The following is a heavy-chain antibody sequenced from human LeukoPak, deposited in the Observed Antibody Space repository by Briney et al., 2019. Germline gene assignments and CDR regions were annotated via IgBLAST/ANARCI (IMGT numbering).Heavy chain of an antibody. V-gene: IGHV3-7*01. Sequence: PGGSLRLSCAASGFTFSGYWMSCVRQAPGKGLEWVANINQGESEKYYVDSVKGRFTISRDNAKNSLSLQMNSLRAEDTAVYYCARLEIHGSGRGRYNNDYWGQGTLVTVSS. CDR2: INQGESEK. D-gene: IGHD6-19*01. CDR3: ARLEIHGSGRGRYNNDY. CDR1: GFTFSGYW. J-gene: IGHJ4*02.